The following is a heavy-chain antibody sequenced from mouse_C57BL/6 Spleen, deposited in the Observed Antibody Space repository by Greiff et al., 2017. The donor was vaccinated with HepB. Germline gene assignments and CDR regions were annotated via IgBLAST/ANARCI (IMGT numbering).Heavy chain of an antibody. V-gene: IGHV1-69*01. CDR3: ARTQYYGSSYLYWYFDV. D-gene: IGHD1-1*01. CDR1: GYTFTSYW. CDR2: IDPSDSYT. Sequence: VQLQQPGAELVMPGASVKLSCKASGYTFTSYWMHWVKQRPGQGLEWIGEIDPSDSYTNYNQKFKGKSTLTVDKSSSTAYMQLSSLTSEDSAVYYCARTQYYGSSYLYWYFDVGGTGTTVTVSS. J-gene: IGHJ1*03.